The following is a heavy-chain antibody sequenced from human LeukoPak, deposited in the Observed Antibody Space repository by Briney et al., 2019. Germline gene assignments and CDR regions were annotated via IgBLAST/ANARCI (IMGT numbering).Heavy chain of an antibody. D-gene: IGHD2-2*01. CDR2: INAGNGNT. V-gene: IGHV1-3*01. J-gene: IGHJ5*02. CDR3: ARDTEYQLQMAS. Sequence: ASVKVSRKGSGYTFTSYAMHWVRQAPAQRLEWVGWINAGNGNTKYSQKFQGRVTITRDTSASTAYMELSSLRSEDTAVYYCARDTEYQLQMASWGQGTLVTVSS. CDR1: GYTFTSYA.